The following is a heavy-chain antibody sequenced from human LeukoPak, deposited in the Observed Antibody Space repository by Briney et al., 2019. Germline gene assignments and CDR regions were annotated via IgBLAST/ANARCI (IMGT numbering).Heavy chain of an antibody. V-gene: IGHV3-73*01. Sequence: PGGSLRLSCAASGFTFSGSAMHWVRQASGKGLEWVGRIRSKANSYATAYAASVKGRFTISRDDSKNTAYLQMNSLKTEDTAVYYCTRRRYYYDSSGYYLDAFDIWGQGTMVTVSS. CDR1: GFTFSGSA. CDR2: IRSKANSYAT. J-gene: IGHJ3*02. CDR3: TRRRYYYDSSGYYLDAFDI. D-gene: IGHD3-22*01.